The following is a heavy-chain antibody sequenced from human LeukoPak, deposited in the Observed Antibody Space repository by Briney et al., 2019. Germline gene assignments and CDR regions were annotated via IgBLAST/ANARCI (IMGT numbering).Heavy chain of an antibody. Sequence: ASVKVSCKASGGIFSTYSINWVRQAPGQGPEWMGGIIPIFGSANYAQKFQGRVTITADESTSTAYMELSSLRSEDTAVYYCARFYYGLGSLGTYYYLDYWGQGTLVTVSS. CDR2: IIPIFGSA. CDR1: GGIFSTYS. CDR3: ARFYYGLGSLGTYYYLDY. J-gene: IGHJ4*02. D-gene: IGHD3-10*01. V-gene: IGHV1-69*13.